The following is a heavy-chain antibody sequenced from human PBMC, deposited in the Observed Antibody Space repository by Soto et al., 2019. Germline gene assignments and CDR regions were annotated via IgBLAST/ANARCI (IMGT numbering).Heavy chain of an antibody. Sequence: PSETLSLTCTVSGGSISSGGYYWSWIRQHPGKGLEWIGYIYYSGSTYYNPSLKSRVTISVDTSKNQFSLKLSSVTAADTAVYYCARDGSRGGYDSLGYRGQGTLVTVSS. J-gene: IGHJ4*02. D-gene: IGHD5-12*01. CDR3: ARDGSRGGYDSLGY. CDR1: GGSISSGGYY. V-gene: IGHV4-31*03. CDR2: IYYSGST.